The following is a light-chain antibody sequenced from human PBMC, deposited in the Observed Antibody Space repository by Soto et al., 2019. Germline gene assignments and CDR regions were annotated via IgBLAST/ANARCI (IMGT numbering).Light chain of an antibody. CDR2: GAS. CDR3: QQYNNWPPHT. CDR1: QSVSSN. J-gene: IGKJ4*01. Sequence: EIVMTQSPATLSVSPGERATLSCRASQSVSSNLAWYQQKPGQAPRLRIYGASTRATGIPARFSGSGSGTEFTLTISSLQSEDFAVYYCQQYNNWPPHTFGGGTKVEIK. V-gene: IGKV3-15*01.